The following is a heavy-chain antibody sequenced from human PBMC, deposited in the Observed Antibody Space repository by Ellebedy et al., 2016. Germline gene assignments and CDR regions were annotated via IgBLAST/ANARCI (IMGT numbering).Heavy chain of an antibody. Sequence: ASVKVSCKASGGTFNNDIISGVRQAPGQGLEWMGRIIPIVGLANYAQKFQVRVTVTADKSTSTAYMQLNSLTSEDTAIYYCARQSGYTYGMTPYVSWGQGTLVTVSS. D-gene: IGHD5-18*01. V-gene: IGHV1-69*02. CDR3: ARQSGYTYGMTPYVS. J-gene: IGHJ5*02. CDR1: GGTFNNDI. CDR2: IIPIVGLA.